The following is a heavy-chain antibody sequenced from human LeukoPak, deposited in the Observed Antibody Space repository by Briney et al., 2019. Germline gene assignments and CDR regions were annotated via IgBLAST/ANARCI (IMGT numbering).Heavy chain of an antibody. J-gene: IGHJ6*02. CDR2: IYYSGST. D-gene: IGHD1-26*01. CDR1: GGSISIGGYY. CDR3: ARDSAYYYYGMDV. Sequence: SQTLSLTCTVSGGSISIGGYYWSWIRQHPGKGLEWIGYIYYSGSTYYNPSLKSRVTISVDTSKNQFSLKLSSVTAADTAVYYCARDSAYYYYGMDVWGQGTTVTVSS. V-gene: IGHV4-31*03.